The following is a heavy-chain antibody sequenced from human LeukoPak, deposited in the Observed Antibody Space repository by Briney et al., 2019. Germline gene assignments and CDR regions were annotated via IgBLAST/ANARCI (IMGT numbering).Heavy chain of an antibody. CDR2: ISGNGGST. Sequence: GGSLRLSCAASGFTFNSYAMNWVRQAPGKGLEWVSVISGNGGSTYYADSVKGRFTDSRDISKNTLYLQMNSVSAENTAVYYCAKDKVNGDNGWYFDLCGRGTLVTVSS. V-gene: IGHV3-23*01. J-gene: IGHJ2*01. D-gene: IGHD4-23*01. CDR1: GFTFNSYA. CDR3: AKDKVNGDNGWYFDL.